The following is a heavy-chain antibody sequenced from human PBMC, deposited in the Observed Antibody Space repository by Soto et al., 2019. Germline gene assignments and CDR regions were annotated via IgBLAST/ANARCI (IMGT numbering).Heavy chain of an antibody. V-gene: IGHV5-51*01. Sequence: RGESLKISCQGSGYSFTIYWIGWVRQMPGKGLEWMGIIYPGDSDTRYSPSFQVQVTISADKSISTAYLQWSSLKAPDTAMYYCARLQTARLWFGELRSSYGMDVWGQGTTVTVSS. CDR3: ARLQTARLWFGELRSSYGMDV. D-gene: IGHD3-10*01. J-gene: IGHJ6*02. CDR1: GYSFTIYW. CDR2: IYPGDSDT.